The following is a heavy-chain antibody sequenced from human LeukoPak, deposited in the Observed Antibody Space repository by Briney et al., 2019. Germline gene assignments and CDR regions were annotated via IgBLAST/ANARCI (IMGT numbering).Heavy chain of an antibody. Sequence: GRSLRLSCAPSGFTFSSYAMHWVRQAPGKGLEWAAVISYDGSNKYYADSVKRRFTISRDNSKNTLYLQMNSLPAEDTAVYYCARAPGFSSYDSNAFDIWGQGAMVTVSS. J-gene: IGHJ3*02. V-gene: IGHV3-30*04. CDR1: GFTFSSYA. CDR3: ARAPGFSSYDSNAFDI. CDR2: ISYDGSNK. D-gene: IGHD5-12*01.